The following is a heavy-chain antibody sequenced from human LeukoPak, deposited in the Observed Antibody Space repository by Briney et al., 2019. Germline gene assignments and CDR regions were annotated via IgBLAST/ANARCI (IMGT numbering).Heavy chain of an antibody. V-gene: IGHV3-48*02. CDR2: ISGSSSGI. CDR3: ARARMDV. Sequence: TGGSLRLSCAASGFTVSSNYMSWVRQAPGKGLEWVSYISGSSSGIYYADFVKGRFTISRDNAKKSLYLQMNSLRDEDTAVYYCARARMDVWGQGTTVTVSS. J-gene: IGHJ6*02. CDR1: GFTVSSNY.